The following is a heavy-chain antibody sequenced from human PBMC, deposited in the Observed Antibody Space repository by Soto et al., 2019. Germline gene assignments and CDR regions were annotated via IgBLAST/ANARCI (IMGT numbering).Heavy chain of an antibody. V-gene: IGHV3-23*01. J-gene: IGHJ4*02. D-gene: IGHD3-3*01. CDR1: GFTFSSYA. CDR2: ISGSGGST. CDR3: AGQLRFFEWLDY. Sequence: EVQLLESGGGLVQPGGSLRLSCAASGFTFSSYAMSWVRQAPGKGLEWVSAISGSGGSTYYADSVKGRFTISRDNSKNTLYLQMNSLRAEDTAVYYCAGQLRFFEWLDYWGQGTLVTVSS.